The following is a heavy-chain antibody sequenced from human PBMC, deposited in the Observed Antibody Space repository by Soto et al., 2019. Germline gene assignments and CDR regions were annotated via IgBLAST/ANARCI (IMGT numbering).Heavy chain of an antibody. CDR1: GFTFSDYY. Sequence: QVQLVDSGGCLVKPGGSLRLSCAASGFTFSDYYMSWIRQAPGKGLEWVSYISSSGSTIYDEDYVKGRFTISRYNAKNSLYMQMNSLRAEDTAVHYCARAREGSGSQWNFDPWGQGTMGTVSS. CDR2: ISSSGSTI. J-gene: IGHJ5*02. CDR3: ARAREGSGSQWNFDP. V-gene: IGHV3-11*01. D-gene: IGHD3-10*01.